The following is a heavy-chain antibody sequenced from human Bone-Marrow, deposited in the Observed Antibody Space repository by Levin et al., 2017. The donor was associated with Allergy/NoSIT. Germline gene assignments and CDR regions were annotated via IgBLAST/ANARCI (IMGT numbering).Heavy chain of an antibody. V-gene: IGHV4-30-4*01. CDR2: IYYSGST. D-gene: IGHD3-10*01. CDR1: GGSISSGDYY. J-gene: IGHJ4*02. Sequence: PSETLSLTCTVSGGSISSGDYYWSWIRQPPGKGLEWIGYIYYSGSTYYNPSLKSRVTISVDTSKNQFSLKLSSVTAADTAVYYCARTYYYGSGSQTPLFDYWGQGTLVTVSS. CDR3: ARTYYYGSGSQTPLFDY.